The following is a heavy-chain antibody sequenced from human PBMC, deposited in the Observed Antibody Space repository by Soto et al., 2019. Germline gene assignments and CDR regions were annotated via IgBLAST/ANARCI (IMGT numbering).Heavy chain of an antibody. V-gene: IGHV1-69*06. CDR1: GGTFSSYA. CDR3: ASLRLMVYAFYGMDV. J-gene: IGHJ6*02. D-gene: IGHD2-8*01. Sequence: QVQLVQSGAEVKKPGSSVKVSCKASGGTFSSYAISWVRQAPGQGLEWMGGIIPIFGTANYAQKFQGRVTITADKSTSAADRELGSLRSEDTAVYYCASLRLMVYAFYGMDVWGQGTTVTVSS. CDR2: IIPIFGTA.